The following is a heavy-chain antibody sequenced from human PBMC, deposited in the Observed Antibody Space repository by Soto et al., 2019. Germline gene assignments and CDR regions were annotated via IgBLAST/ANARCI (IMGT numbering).Heavy chain of an antibody. CDR3: ARGGQDIVVVVAANPTYVVGRFDP. V-gene: IGHV4-31*03. CDR1: GGSISSGGYY. D-gene: IGHD2-15*01. J-gene: IGHJ5*02. Sequence: QVQLQESGPGLVKPSQTLSLTCTVSGGSISSGGYYWSWIRQHPGKGLEWIGYIYYSGSTYYNPSLQSRVTISVDTSKNQFSLKLSSVTAADTAVYYCARGGQDIVVVVAANPTYVVGRFDPWGQGTLVTVSS. CDR2: IYYSGST.